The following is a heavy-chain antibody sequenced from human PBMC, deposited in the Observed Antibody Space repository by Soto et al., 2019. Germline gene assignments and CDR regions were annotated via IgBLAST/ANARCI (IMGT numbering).Heavy chain of an antibody. J-gene: IGHJ4*02. V-gene: IGHV4-30-2*01. Sequence: SETLSLTCAVSGGSISSGGYSWSWIRQPPGKGLEWIGYIYHSGSTYYNPSLKSRVTISVDRSKNQFSLKLSSVTAADTAVYYCARGLYYYDSSGFDYWGQGTLITVSS. D-gene: IGHD3-22*01. CDR2: IYHSGST. CDR1: GGSISSGGYS. CDR3: ARGLYYYDSSGFDY.